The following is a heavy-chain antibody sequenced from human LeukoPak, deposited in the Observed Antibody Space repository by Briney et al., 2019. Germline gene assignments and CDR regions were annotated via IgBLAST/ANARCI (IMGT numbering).Heavy chain of an antibody. Sequence: ASVKVSCKASGGTFSSYAISWVRQAPGQGLEWMGGIIPIFGTANYAQKFQGRATITTDESTSTAYMELSSLRSEDTAVYYCARDRRGINWFDPWGQGTLVTVSS. J-gene: IGHJ5*02. V-gene: IGHV1-69*05. CDR1: GGTFSSYA. CDR2: IIPIFGTA. D-gene: IGHD3-10*01. CDR3: ARDRRGINWFDP.